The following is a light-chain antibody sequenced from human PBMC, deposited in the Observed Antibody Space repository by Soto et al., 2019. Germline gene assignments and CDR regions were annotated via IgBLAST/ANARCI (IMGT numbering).Light chain of an antibody. CDR3: QSYDSSLRGSV. CDR1: SSNIGAGYD. J-gene: IGLJ1*01. V-gene: IGLV1-40*01. CDR2: GNN. Sequence: QPVLTQPPSVSGALGQRVTISCTGSSSNIGAGYDVHWYQQSPGTAPKLLIYGNNNRPSGVPDRFSGSKSGTSASLAITGLQSDDEADFYCQSYDSSLRGSVFGTGTKLTVL.